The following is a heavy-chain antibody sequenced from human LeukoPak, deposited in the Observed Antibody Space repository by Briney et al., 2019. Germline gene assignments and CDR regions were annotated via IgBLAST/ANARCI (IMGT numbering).Heavy chain of an antibody. D-gene: IGHD3-10*02. CDR2: IKQDGSEK. J-gene: IGHJ6*04. Sequence: GSLRLSRAAPGFTFSSYWMSWVRQAPGKGLEWVANIKQDGSEKYYVDSVKGRFTISRDNAKNSLYLQMNSLRAEDTAVYYCAELGITMIGGVWGKGTTVTISS. CDR3: AELGITMIGGV. V-gene: IGHV3-7*01. CDR1: GFTFSSYW.